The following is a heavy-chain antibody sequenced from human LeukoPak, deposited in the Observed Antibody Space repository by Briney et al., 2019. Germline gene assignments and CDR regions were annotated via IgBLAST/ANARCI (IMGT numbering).Heavy chain of an antibody. Sequence: PGGSLRLSCPGSGFTFSSYALSWVRQAPGKGLEWVSAISGGGDTYYGDSVKGRFTISRDNSKNTLYLQVNSLRAEDTAVYYCTKDPGYSRSLDHWGQGTLVTVSS. CDR1: GFTFSSYA. V-gene: IGHV3-23*01. CDR2: ISGGGDT. D-gene: IGHD6-13*01. CDR3: TKDPGYSRSLDH. J-gene: IGHJ5*02.